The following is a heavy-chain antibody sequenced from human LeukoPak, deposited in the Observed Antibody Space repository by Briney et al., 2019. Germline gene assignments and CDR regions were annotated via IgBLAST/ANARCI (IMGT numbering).Heavy chain of an antibody. D-gene: IGHD3-10*01. CDR2: ISGYNGNT. Sequence: ASVKVSCKASGYTFTSYGISWVRQAPGQGLEWMGWISGYNGNTNYAQKLQGRVTMTTDTSTSTAYMELRSLRSDDTAVYYCAREVKDYYGSGSYYRDYWGQGTLVTVSS. CDR1: GYTFTSYG. J-gene: IGHJ4*02. CDR3: AREVKDYYGSGSYYRDY. V-gene: IGHV1-18*01.